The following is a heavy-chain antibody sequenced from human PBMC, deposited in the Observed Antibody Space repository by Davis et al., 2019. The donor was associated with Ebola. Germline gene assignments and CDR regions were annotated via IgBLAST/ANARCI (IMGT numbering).Heavy chain of an antibody. CDR2: IYHSGST. V-gene: IGHV4-4*02. CDR3: ARTSQYYDFWSGYYRTVGDGMDV. Sequence: MPSETLSLTCAVSGGSISSSNWWSWVRQPPGKGLEWIGEIYHSGSTNYNPSLKSRVTISVDTSKNQFSLKLSSVTAADTAVYYCARTSQYYDFWSGYYRTVGDGMDVWGQGTTVTVSS. J-gene: IGHJ6*02. D-gene: IGHD3-3*01. CDR1: GGSISSSNW.